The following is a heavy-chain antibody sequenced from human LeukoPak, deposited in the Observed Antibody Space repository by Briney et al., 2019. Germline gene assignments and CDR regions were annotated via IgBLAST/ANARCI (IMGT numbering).Heavy chain of an antibody. J-gene: IGHJ5*02. CDR2: ISGSGGST. V-gene: IGHV3-23*01. Sequence: GGTLRPSCAASGFTFSSYGMSWVRQAPGKGLEWVSAISGSGGSTYYADSVKGRFTISRDNSKNTLYLQMNSLRAEDTAVYYCAKGVSRNWFDPWGQGTLVTVSS. CDR1: GFTFSSYG. CDR3: AKGVSRNWFDP.